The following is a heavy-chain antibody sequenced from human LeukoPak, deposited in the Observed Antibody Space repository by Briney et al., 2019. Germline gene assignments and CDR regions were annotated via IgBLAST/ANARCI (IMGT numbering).Heavy chain of an antibody. CDR2: IYPGGET. CDR3: ASPISGQSFDI. V-gene: IGHV3-53*01. Sequence: PGGALRLSCAASGFTVSSNYMSWVRQAPGKGREWVSVIYPGGETYYADFVKGRFTISRDNSKITLYLQMNSLRAEDTAAYYCASPISGQSFDIWGQGTMVTVSS. CDR1: GFTVSSNY. D-gene: IGHD6-19*01. J-gene: IGHJ3*02.